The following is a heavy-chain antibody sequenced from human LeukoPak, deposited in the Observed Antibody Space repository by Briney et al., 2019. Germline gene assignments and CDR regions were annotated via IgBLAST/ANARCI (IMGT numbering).Heavy chain of an antibody. J-gene: IGHJ5*02. CDR2: IYHSGTT. CDR3: ARHPTVFPNWFDA. Sequence: SETLSLTCTVSGGSIISSSYNWGWSRQPPGKGLEWIGTIYHSGTTYYNPSLKSRVAISVDTSKNQFSLEVTSVTAADTAVYYCARHPTVFPNWFDAWGQGNLVSVSS. V-gene: IGHV4-39*01. D-gene: IGHD1-26*01. CDR1: GGSIISSSYN.